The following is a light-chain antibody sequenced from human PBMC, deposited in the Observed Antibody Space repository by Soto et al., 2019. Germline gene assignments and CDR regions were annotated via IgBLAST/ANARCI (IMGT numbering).Light chain of an antibody. Sequence: QSALTQPASVSGSPGQSITISCTGTSIDIGGYNYVSWYQQHPGKAPKLMIYDVSNRPSGVSIRFSGSKSGNTASLTISGLQAEDEADYYCNSYTSSSTQVFGTGTKLTVL. CDR3: NSYTSSSTQV. V-gene: IGLV2-14*03. CDR1: SIDIGGYNY. CDR2: DVS. J-gene: IGLJ1*01.